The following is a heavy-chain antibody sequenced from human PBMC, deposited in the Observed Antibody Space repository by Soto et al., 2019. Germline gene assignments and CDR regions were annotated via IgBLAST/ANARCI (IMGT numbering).Heavy chain of an antibody. CDR1: GFTVSSNY. V-gene: IGHV3-53*04. Sequence: EVQLVESGGGLVQPGGSLRLSCAASGFTVSSNYMSLVRQAPGKGLEWVSVIYSGGSTYYADSVKGGFTISRHNSKHTQYLEMNGLRAEDTAVYCCARAGYSWIELDFWGQGTLVNLSS. CDR2: IYSGGST. J-gene: IGHJ4*02. CDR3: ARAGYSWIELDF. D-gene: IGHD1-20*01.